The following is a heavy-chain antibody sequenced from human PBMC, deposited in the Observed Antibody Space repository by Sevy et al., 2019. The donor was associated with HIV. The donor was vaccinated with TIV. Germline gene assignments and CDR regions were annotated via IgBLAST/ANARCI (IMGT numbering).Heavy chain of an antibody. CDR2: IYYSGST. J-gene: IGHJ5*02. Sequence: SETLSLTCTVSGGSISSYYWSWIRQPPGKGLEWIGYIYYSGSTNYNPSLKSRVTISVDTSKNQFSLKLSSVTAADTAVYYCAGMLSLGELSLGFDPWGQGTLVTVSS. D-gene: IGHD3-16*02. V-gene: IGHV4-59*01. CDR1: GGSISSYY. CDR3: AGMLSLGELSLGFDP.